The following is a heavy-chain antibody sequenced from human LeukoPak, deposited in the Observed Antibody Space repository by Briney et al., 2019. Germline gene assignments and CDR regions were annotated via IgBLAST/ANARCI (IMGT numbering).Heavy chain of an antibody. CDR3: ARGPSGRFLEVNWFDP. D-gene: IGHD3-3*01. CDR2: INHSGSA. J-gene: IGHJ5*02. Sequence: SETLSLTCAVYGGSFSGYYWSWIRQPPGKGLEWIGEINHSGSANYYPSLKSRVTMSVDTSKNQFSLKLSSVTAADTAVYYCARGPSGRFLEVNWFDPWGQGTLVTVSS. V-gene: IGHV4-34*01. CDR1: GGSFSGYY.